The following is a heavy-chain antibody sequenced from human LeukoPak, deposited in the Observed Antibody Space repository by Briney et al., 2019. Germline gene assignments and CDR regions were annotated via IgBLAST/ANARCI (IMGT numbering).Heavy chain of an antibody. CDR1: GFTFSDDW. CDR2: IKARSAGGTI. J-gene: IGHJ5*02. Sequence: PGGSLRLSCAASGFTFSDDWMNWVRQAPGKGPEWVGHIKARSAGGTIEYAAPVGGRFTISRDDSRSILYLQMNNLKSEDTALYYCTRGHYVPWGLGTLVTVSS. V-gene: IGHV3-15*01. D-gene: IGHD3-10*02. CDR3: TRGHYVP.